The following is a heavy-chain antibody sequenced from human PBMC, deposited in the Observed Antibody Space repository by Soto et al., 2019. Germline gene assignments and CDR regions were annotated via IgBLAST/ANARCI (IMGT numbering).Heavy chain of an antibody. Sequence: ASVKVSCKASGYTFTSYGISWVRQAPGQGLEWMGWISAYNGNTNYAQKLQGRVTMTTDTSTSTAYMELRSLRSDDTAVYYCARWGGGGGVGGSYGMGVWGQGTTVTVSS. D-gene: IGHD3-10*01. CDR1: GYTFTSYG. CDR2: ISAYNGNT. CDR3: ARWGGGGGVGGSYGMGV. V-gene: IGHV1-18*04. J-gene: IGHJ6*02.